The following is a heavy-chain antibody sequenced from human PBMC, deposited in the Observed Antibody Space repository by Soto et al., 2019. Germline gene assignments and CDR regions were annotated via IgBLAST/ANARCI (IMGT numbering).Heavy chain of an antibody. CDR3: AKDESIAAAPFDP. Sequence: PGESLKISCAASGFTFRNYAMAWVRQAPGKGLEWVSSINDRGVSTYYADSVKGRFTISRDNSKNTLYLQMKGLRVDDTAVYYCAKDESIAAAPFDPWGQGTLVTVSS. V-gene: IGHV3-23*01. CDR2: INDRGVST. J-gene: IGHJ5*02. D-gene: IGHD6-25*01. CDR1: GFTFRNYA.